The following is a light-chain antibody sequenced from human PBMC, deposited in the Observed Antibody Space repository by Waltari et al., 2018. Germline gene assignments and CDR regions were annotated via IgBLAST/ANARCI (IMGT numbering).Light chain of an antibody. CDR1: SSNIGTPY. J-gene: IGLJ3*02. V-gene: IGLV1-47*01. CDR2: RNN. Sequence: QSVLTQPPSASGTPGQRVTISCSGSSSNIGTPYIYWLLQLPGTAPKLLIYRNNQRPSGVPDRFSGSRSGTSASLAISGLRSEDEANYYCATWDDSLSGRVFGGGAKLTVL. CDR3: ATWDDSLSGRV.